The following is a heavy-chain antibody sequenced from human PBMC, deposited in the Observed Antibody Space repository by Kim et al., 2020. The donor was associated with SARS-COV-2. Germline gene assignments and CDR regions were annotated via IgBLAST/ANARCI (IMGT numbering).Heavy chain of an antibody. CDR2: INSDGSST. CDR1: GFTFSSYW. D-gene: IGHD3-16*01. Sequence: GGSLRLSCASSGFTFSSYWMHWVRQAPGKGLVWVSRINSDGSSTTYAASVKGRFTISKDNDKNTLYLQMNSLRAEYTGVYYSARDWGSPTDWRSSHFDYWGQGTLVTVSS. V-gene: IGHV3-74*01. CDR3: ARDWGSPTDWRSSHFDY. J-gene: IGHJ4*02.